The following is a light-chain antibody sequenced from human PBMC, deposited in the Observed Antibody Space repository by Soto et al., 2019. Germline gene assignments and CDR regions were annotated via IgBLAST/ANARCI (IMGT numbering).Light chain of an antibody. Sequence: EIVMTQSPATLSVSPGERATLSCRASQGVSSNLAWYQQKPGQAPRLLIYGASTRATTIPARFSGSGSGTEFTLTISSLQSEDFAVYYCQQYNNWPPDTFGQGTKLEIK. CDR3: QQYNNWPPDT. CDR2: GAS. J-gene: IGKJ2*01. V-gene: IGKV3-15*01. CDR1: QGVSSN.